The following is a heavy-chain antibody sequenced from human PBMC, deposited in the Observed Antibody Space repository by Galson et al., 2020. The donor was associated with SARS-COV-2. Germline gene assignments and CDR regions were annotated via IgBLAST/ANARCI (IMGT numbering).Heavy chain of an antibody. CDR1: GFTFSSYA. CDR3: ARDGGGWFDP. CDR2: ISYDGSNK. D-gene: IGHD3-16*01. Sequence: GGSLRLSCAASGFTFSSYAMHWVRQAPGKGLEWVAVISYDGSNKYYADSVKGRFTISRDNSKNTLYLQMNSLRAEDTAVYYCARDGGGWFDPWGQGTLVTVSS. V-gene: IGHV3-30-3*01. J-gene: IGHJ5*02.